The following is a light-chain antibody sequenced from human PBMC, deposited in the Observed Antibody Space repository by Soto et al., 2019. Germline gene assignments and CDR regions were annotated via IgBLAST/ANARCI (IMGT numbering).Light chain of an antibody. J-gene: IGLJ1*01. CDR3: SSYAGSNNFV. V-gene: IGLV2-8*01. CDR2: EVF. Sequence: QSVLTQPPSASGSPGQSVTISCTGTNSDVRGYNYVSWYQQHPGKAPKLMIYEVFKRPSGVPDRFSGSKSGRTASLTVSGLQAEDEADYYCSSYAGSNNFVFGSGTKLTVL. CDR1: NSDVRGYNY.